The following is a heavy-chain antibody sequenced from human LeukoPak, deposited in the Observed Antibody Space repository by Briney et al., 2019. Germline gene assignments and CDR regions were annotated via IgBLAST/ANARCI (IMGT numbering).Heavy chain of an antibody. D-gene: IGHD2-21*01. J-gene: IGHJ3*02. V-gene: IGHV3-43D*04. CDR3: AKDICGGDCHDAFDI. CDR2: ISWDGGST. Sequence: PGGSLRLSCAASGFTFDDYARHWVRQAPGKGLEWVSLISWDGGSTYYADSVKGRFTISRDNSKNSLYLQMNSLRAEDTALYYCAKDICGGDCHDAFDIWGQGTMVTVSS. CDR1: GFTFDDYA.